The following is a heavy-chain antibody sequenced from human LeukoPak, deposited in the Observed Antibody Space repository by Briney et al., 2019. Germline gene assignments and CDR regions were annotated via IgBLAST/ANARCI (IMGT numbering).Heavy chain of an antibody. V-gene: IGHV3-21*01. J-gene: IGHJ4*02. CDR3: ARDRLDYYGSGTYRESLRY. CDR1: GFTFSSYS. CDR2: ISSSSSYI. Sequence: GGSLRLSCAASGFTFSSYSMNWVRQAPGKGLEWVSSISSSSSYIYYADSVKGRFTISRDNAKNSLYLQMNSLRAEDTAVYYCARDRLDYYGSGTYRESLRYWGQGTLVTVSS. D-gene: IGHD3-10*01.